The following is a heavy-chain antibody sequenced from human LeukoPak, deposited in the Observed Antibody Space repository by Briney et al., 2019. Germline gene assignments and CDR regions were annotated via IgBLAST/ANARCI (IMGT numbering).Heavy chain of an antibody. J-gene: IGHJ6*02. D-gene: IGHD5-24*01. CDR3: ARDRGNNYYYYGMDV. V-gene: IGHV4-59*01. Sequence: PSETLSLTCTVSGGFISSYYWSWIRQPPGKGLEWIGYIYYSGGTNYNPSLKSRVTISVDTSKNQFSLKLSSVTAADTAVYYCARDRGNNYYYYGMDVWGQGTTVTVSS. CDR2: IYYSGGT. CDR1: GGFISSYY.